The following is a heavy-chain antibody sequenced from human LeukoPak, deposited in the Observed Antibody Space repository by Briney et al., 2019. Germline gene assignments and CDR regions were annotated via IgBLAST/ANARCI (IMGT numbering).Heavy chain of an antibody. CDR3: AREVPDAMWGLDY. CDR1: GGSISSYY. D-gene: IGHD2-2*01. CDR2: IYSSGST. Sequence: SETLSLTCTVSGGSISSYYWTWIRQPAGKGLEWIGRIYSSGSTNYNPSLKSRVTMSVDSSKSQFSLNLTSVTAADTAVDYCAREVPDAMWGLDYWGQGTLVTVSS. V-gene: IGHV4-4*07. J-gene: IGHJ4*02.